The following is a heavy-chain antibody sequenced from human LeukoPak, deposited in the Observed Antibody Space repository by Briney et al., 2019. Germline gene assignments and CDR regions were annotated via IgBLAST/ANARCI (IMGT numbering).Heavy chain of an antibody. Sequence: GGSLRLSCAASGFTFSGYAMSWVRQAPGKGLEWVSYISSSGSTIYYADSVKGRFTISRDNAKNSLYLQMNSLRAEDTAVYYCARDDRYSYGYNDYWGQGTLVTVSS. D-gene: IGHD5-18*01. CDR3: ARDDRYSYGYNDY. CDR2: ISSSGSTI. CDR1: GFTFSGYA. V-gene: IGHV3-11*04. J-gene: IGHJ4*02.